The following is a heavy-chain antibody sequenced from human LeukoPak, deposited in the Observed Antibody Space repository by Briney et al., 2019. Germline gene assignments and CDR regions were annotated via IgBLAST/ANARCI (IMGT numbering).Heavy chain of an antibody. Sequence: PGGSLRLSCAASGFTFSSYSMNWVRQAPGKGLEWVSSISSSSSYIYYADSVKGRFTISRDNAKNSLYLQMNSLRAEDTAVYYCARGQSRGGYLVTYFDYWGQGTLVTVSS. V-gene: IGHV3-21*01. J-gene: IGHJ4*02. CDR1: GFTFSSYS. D-gene: IGHD1-26*01. CDR2: ISSSSSYI. CDR3: ARGQSRGGYLVTYFDY.